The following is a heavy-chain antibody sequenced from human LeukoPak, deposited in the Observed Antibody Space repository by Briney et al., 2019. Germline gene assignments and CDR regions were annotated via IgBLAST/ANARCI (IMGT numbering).Heavy chain of an antibody. D-gene: IGHD3-10*01. CDR1: GGSISSSNW. J-gene: IGHJ4*02. Sequence: SGTLSLTCAVSGGSISSSNWWSWVRQPPGKGLEWIGEIYHSGSTNYNPSLKSRVTISVDTSKNQFSLKLSSVTAADTAVYYCARSWAFSGSYYYFDYWGQGTLVTVSS. CDR3: ARSWAFSGSYYYFDY. V-gene: IGHV4-4*02. CDR2: IYHSGST.